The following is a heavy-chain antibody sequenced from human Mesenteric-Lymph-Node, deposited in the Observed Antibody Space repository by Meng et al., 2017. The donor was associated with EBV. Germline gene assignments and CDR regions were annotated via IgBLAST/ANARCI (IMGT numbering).Heavy chain of an antibody. V-gene: IGHV6-1*01. Sequence: QVQLQQSGPXLVKPXXXLSLTRVISGDSVSSSSAAWTWIRQSPSRGLEWLGRTYYRSKWYNDYAVFVKSRITINPDTSKNQFSLQLNSVTPEDTAVYYCARGATSVFDLWGRGTLVTVSA. CDR1: GDSVSSSSAA. CDR2: TYYRSKWYN. J-gene: IGHJ2*01. CDR3: ARGATSVFDL.